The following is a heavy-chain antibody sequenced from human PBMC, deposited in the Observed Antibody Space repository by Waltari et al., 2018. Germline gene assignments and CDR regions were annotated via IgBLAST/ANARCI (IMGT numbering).Heavy chain of an antibody. Sequence: QVQLQQWGAGLLKPSETLSLTCAVYGGSFSGYSWSWIRQPPGKGLEWIGEINHSGSTNYNPSLKSRVTISVDTSKNQFSLKLSSVTAADTAVYYCARGAAAAHYYYYYGMDVWGQGTTVTVSS. CDR2: INHSGST. D-gene: IGHD6-13*01. V-gene: IGHV4-34*01. CDR1: GGSFSGYS. CDR3: ARGAAAAHYYYYYGMDV. J-gene: IGHJ6*02.